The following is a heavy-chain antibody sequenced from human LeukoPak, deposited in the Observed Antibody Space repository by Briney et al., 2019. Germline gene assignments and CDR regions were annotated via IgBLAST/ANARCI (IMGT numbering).Heavy chain of an antibody. V-gene: IGHV3-7*01. CDR3: ARDPFSYYYDSSGYYSDAFDI. J-gene: IGHJ3*02. Sequence: GGSLRLSCTTSGITFSNSWMSWVRQAPGKGLEWVANIKEDGSDKYYVDSVKGRFTISRDNAKNSLYLQMNSLRAEDTAVYYCARDPFSYYYDSSGYYSDAFDIWGQGTMVTVSS. CDR2: IKEDGSDK. D-gene: IGHD3-22*01. CDR1: GITFSNSW.